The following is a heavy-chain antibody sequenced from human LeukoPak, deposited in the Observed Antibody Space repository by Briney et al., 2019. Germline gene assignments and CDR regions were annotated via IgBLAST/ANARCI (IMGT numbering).Heavy chain of an antibody. CDR2: ISDDGSRQ. Sequence: GGSLRLSCAASGFTFSPYSMNWVRQAPGKGLEWVAFISDDGSRQHYADSVKGRFTISRDNSKNTLNLQMNSLRAEDTAVYYCVKDRTGTYTLDYWGQGTLVTVSS. CDR1: GFTFSPYS. CDR3: VKDRTGTYTLDY. J-gene: IGHJ4*02. D-gene: IGHD3-10*01. V-gene: IGHV3-30*18.